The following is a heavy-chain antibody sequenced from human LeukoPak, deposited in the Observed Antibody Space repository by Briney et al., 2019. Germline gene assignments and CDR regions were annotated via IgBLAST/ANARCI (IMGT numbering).Heavy chain of an antibody. Sequence: HPGGSLRLSCAASRFIFSGHAMHWVRQAPGKGLEWVTVISYDGTNKYYADSVKGRFTISRDNSDNTLYLQMSNLRSEDTAVYYCAKDGGHGVYSNSFGAPYYFDYWGQGTLVTVSS. D-gene: IGHD3-16*01. CDR1: RFIFSGHA. CDR3: AKDGGHGVYSNSFGAPYYFDY. V-gene: IGHV3-30-3*01. CDR2: ISYDGTNK. J-gene: IGHJ4*02.